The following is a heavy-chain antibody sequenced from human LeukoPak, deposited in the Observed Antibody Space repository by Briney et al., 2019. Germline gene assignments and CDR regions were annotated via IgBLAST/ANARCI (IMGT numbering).Heavy chain of an antibody. CDR2: TNSGGTST. Sequence: GSLRLSCAASGFPFSDFSMSWVRQAPGKGLEWISTTNSGGTSTYYAESVKGRFTISRDNSKNTLYLQMSSLRVEDTAVYYCAKQSYARSLGEGGPGTLVSVSS. J-gene: IGHJ4*02. V-gene: IGHV3-23*01. CDR3: AKQSYARSLGE. CDR1: GFPFSDFS. D-gene: IGHD2-8*01.